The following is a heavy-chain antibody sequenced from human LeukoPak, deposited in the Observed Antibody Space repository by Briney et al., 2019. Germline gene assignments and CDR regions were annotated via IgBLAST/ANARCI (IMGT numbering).Heavy chain of an antibody. CDR2: INHSGST. J-gene: IGHJ4*02. Sequence: SETLSLTCAVYGGSFSGYYWSWIRQPPGKGLEWIGEINHSGSTNYNPSLKSRVTISVDTSKNQFSLKLSSVTAADTAVYYCARARYCSGGSCYFDYWGQGTLVTVSS. V-gene: IGHV4-34*01. D-gene: IGHD2-15*01. CDR3: ARARYCSGGSCYFDY. CDR1: GGSFSGYY.